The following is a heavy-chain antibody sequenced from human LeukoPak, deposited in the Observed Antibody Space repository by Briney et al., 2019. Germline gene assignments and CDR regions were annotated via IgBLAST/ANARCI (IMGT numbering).Heavy chain of an antibody. V-gene: IGHV3-23*01. Sequence: PGGSLRLSCAASGFTFSSYAMSWVRQAPGKGLEWVSTISGSGGGTYYADSVKGRFTISRDNSKNTLYLQMSSLRADDTAVYYCAKGGFWSGYYPPSYYYYYMDVWGKGTTVTVSS. CDR3: AKGGFWSGYYPPSYYYYYMDV. CDR2: ISGSGGGT. CDR1: GFTFSSYA. J-gene: IGHJ6*03. D-gene: IGHD3-3*01.